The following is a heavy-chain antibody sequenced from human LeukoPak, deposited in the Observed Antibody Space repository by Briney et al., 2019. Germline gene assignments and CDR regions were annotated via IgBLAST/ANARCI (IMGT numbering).Heavy chain of an antibody. CDR1: GFTLSSYA. J-gene: IGHJ4*02. V-gene: IGHV3-23*01. CDR2: LSGNGLDT. CDR3: AKDTVRYYDFWGGDFDY. D-gene: IGHD3-3*01. Sequence: GGSLRLSCAVSGFTLSSYAMSWVRQAPGKGPEWVSGLSGNGLDTYYADSVKGRFTISRDNYKKTLFLNMNRLRAEDTAIYYCAKDTVRYYDFWGGDFDYWGQGALVTVSS.